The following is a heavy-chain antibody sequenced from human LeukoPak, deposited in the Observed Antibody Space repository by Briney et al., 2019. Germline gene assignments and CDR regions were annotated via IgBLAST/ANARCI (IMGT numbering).Heavy chain of an antibody. CDR2: INHSGST. D-gene: IGHD4-17*01. V-gene: IGHV4-34*01. J-gene: IGHJ5*02. CDR3: ARAASGDDLRGWFDP. Sequence: SETLSLTCAVYVGSFSGYYWSWIRQPPGKGLEWIGEINHSGSTNYNPSLKSRVTISVDTSKNQFSLKLSSVTAADTAVYYCARAASGDDLRGWFDPWGQGTLVTVSS. CDR1: VGSFSGYY.